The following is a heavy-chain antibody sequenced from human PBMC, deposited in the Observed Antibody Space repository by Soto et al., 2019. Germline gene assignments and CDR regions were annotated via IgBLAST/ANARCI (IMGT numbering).Heavy chain of an antibody. Sequence: QVQLQESGPGLVKPSETLSLTCTVSGGSISSYYWSWIRQPPGKGLEWIGYIYYSGSTNYNPSLKSLVTISVDTSKNQFSLKLRSVNAADTAVYYCARRYGSSFDYWGQGTLVTVSS. CDR1: GGSISSYY. V-gene: IGHV4-59*08. J-gene: IGHJ4*02. CDR2: IYYSGST. D-gene: IGHD6-13*01. CDR3: ARRYGSSFDY.